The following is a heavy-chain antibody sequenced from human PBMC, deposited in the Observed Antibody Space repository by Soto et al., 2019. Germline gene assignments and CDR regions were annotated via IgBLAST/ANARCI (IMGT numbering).Heavy chain of an antibody. V-gene: IGHV2-26*01. CDR3: ALIKDCSRTDCYLASFDP. CDR1: GLSLSTGKLG. J-gene: IGHJ5*02. CDR2: IFSNDDK. D-gene: IGHD2-2*01. Sequence: SGPTLVNPTETLTLTCTVSGLSLSTGKLGVSWIRQPPGKALVWLAHIFSNDDKSYSTSLRSRVTISKDTSRSQVVLTMTNMEPLDSGTYYCALIKDCSRTDCYLASFDPWGQGTLVTVSS.